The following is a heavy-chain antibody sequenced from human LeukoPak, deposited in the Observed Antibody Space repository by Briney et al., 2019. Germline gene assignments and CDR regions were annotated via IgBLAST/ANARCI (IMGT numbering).Heavy chain of an antibody. CDR3: ARDPGIAVAGAHDAFDI. CDR1: GFTFDDYA. Sequence: QSGGSLRLSCAASGFTFDDYAMHWVRQAPGKGLEWVSGISWNSGSIGYADSVKGRFTISRDNAKNSLYLQMNSLRAEDTAVYYCARDPGIAVAGAHDAFDIWGQGTMVTVSS. CDR2: ISWNSGSI. V-gene: IGHV3-9*01. D-gene: IGHD6-19*01. J-gene: IGHJ3*02.